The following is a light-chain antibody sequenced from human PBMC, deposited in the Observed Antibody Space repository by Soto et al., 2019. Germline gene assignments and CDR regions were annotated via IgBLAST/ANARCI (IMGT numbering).Light chain of an antibody. V-gene: IGLV2-14*01. CDR2: EVS. CDR3: CSHTSNRALNWV. J-gene: IGLJ3*02. Sequence: QSALTQPASVSGSPGQSITISCTGTSSDVGGYNFVSWYQHHPGKAPNLMIYEVSNRPSGVSNRFSGAKSGNTASLTISGLQAEDEGDYYCCSHTSNRALNWVFGGGTKLTVL. CDR1: SSDVGGYNF.